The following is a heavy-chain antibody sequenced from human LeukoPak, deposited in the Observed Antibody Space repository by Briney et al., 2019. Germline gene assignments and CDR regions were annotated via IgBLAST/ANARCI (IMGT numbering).Heavy chain of an antibody. D-gene: IGHD3-22*01. CDR2: IIPIFGIA. CDR3: ARGRYYYDSSGYYYVDDDY. V-gene: IGHV1-69*04. J-gene: IGHJ4*02. CDR1: GGTFSSYA. Sequence: SVKVSCKASGGTFSSYAISWVRQAPGQGLEWMGRIIPIFGIANYAQKFQGRDTITADKSTSTAYMELSSLRSEDTAVYYCARGRYYYDSSGYYYVDDDYWGQGTLVTVSS.